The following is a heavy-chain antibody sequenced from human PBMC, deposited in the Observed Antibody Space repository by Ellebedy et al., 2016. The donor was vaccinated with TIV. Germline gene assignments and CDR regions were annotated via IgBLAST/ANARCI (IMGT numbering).Heavy chain of an antibody. D-gene: IGHD6-19*01. CDR2: INHSGST. V-gene: IGHV4-34*01. Sequence: SETLSLTXAVYGGSFSGYYWSWIRQPPGKGLEWIGEINHSGSTNYNPSLKSRVTISVDTSKNQFSLKLSSVTAADTAVYYCARVVKVAVAGNGDHGKDVWGQGTTVTVSS. CDR3: ARVVKVAVAGNGDHGKDV. CDR1: GGSFSGYY. J-gene: IGHJ6*02.